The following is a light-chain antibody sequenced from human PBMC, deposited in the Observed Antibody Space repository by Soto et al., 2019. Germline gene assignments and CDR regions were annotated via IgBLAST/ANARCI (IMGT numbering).Light chain of an antibody. V-gene: IGLV2-8*01. J-gene: IGLJ2*01. CDR3: SSFAGSNNVV. CDR2: EVT. CDR1: SSDVGGFNC. Sequence: QSALTQPPSASGSPGQSVTISCTGTSSDVGGFNCVSWYQHHPGKAPKLMIYEVTKRPSGVPDRFSGSKSGNTASLTVSGLQAEDEADYYCSSFAGSNNVVFGGGTKLTVL.